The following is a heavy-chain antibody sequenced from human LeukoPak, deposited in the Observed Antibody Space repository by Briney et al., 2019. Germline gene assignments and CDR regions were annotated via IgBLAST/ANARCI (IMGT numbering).Heavy chain of an antibody. V-gene: IGHV3-30*18. CDR3: AKPGLSSGYDY. CDR2: ISSDGSID. D-gene: IGHD6-19*01. J-gene: IGHJ4*02. CDR1: GFTFSSYG. Sequence: GGSLRLSCAASGFTFSSYGMHWVRQAPGKGLEWVAVISSDGSIDYYVESLRGRFTVSRDNSKNTLYLQLNSLRPEDTAVYYCAKPGLSSGYDYWGQGTLVTVSS.